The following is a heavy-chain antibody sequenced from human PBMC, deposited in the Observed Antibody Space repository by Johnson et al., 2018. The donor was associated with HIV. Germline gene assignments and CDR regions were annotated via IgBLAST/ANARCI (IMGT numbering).Heavy chain of an antibody. CDR1: GFTFKNAW. V-gene: IGHV3-15*01. Sequence: VQLVESGGGVVQPEGSLRLSCAASGFTFKNAWMHWVRQAPGKGLEWIGRIKSKYHDETTDYAAPVKGRFAISRDDSKNALFLQMNSLKTEDTAVYFCSTDQAGDYVWGSYRYAFDIWGQGTKVTVSS. CDR2: IKSKYHDETT. D-gene: IGHD3-16*02. J-gene: IGHJ3*02. CDR3: STDQAGDYVWGSYRYAFDI.